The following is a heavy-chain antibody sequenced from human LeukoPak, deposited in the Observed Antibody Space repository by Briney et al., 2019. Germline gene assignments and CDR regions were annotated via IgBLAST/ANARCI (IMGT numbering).Heavy chain of an antibody. CDR1: GFPFSNYA. J-gene: IGHJ6*02. V-gene: IGHV3-33*01. CDR3: TRGQRFLDPYGMDV. D-gene: IGHD3-3*01. Sequence: GGSLRLSCAASGFPFSNYAMHWVRQAPGKGLEWVAVIWDVGSSKFYADSMKGRFTISRDNSENTLYLQMNSLRAEDTAVYYCTRGQRFLDPYGMDVWGQGTTVTVSS. CDR2: IWDVGSSK.